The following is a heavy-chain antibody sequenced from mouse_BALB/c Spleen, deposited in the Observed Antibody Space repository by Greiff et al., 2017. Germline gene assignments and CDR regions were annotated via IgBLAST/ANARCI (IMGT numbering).Heavy chain of an antibody. Sequence: EVMLVESGGDLVKPGGSLKLSCAASGFTFSSYGMSWVRQTPDKRLEWVATISSGGSYTYYPDSVKGRFTISRDNAKNTLYLQMSSLKSEDTAMYYCARRGTTVAYAMDYWGQGTSVTVSS. CDR3: ARRGTTVAYAMDY. CDR1: GFTFSSYG. J-gene: IGHJ4*01. D-gene: IGHD1-1*01. CDR2: ISSGGSYT. V-gene: IGHV5-6*02.